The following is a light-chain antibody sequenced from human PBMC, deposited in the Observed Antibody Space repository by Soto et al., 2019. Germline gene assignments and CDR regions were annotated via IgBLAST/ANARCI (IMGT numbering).Light chain of an antibody. V-gene: IGKV1-5*01. CDR2: DAS. CDR3: QEYNSYSGT. CDR1: QSIGDS. J-gene: IGKJ1*01. Sequence: DIHMTQSPSTLSASVGNIFTITCRASQSIGDSLAWHQQKKGKAPKLLIYDASTLKSGVPSRLSGSGYGTKLTITISSMQHDDFETYYCQEYNSYSGTFGQGTKVDIK.